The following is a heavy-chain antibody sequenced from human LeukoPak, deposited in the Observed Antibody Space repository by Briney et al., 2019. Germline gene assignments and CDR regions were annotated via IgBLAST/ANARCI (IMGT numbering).Heavy chain of an antibody. CDR2: ISWNSGSI. Sequence: ALRLSCAASGFTFDDYAMHWVGQAPGKGLEWVSGISWNSGSIGYADSVKGRFTISRDDAKNSLYLQMNSLRAEDTALYYCARGMTTVTVDVFDIWGQGKMVTVFS. CDR1: GFTFDDYA. CDR3: ARGMTTVTVDVFDI. J-gene: IGHJ3*02. V-gene: IGHV3-9*01. D-gene: IGHD4-17*01.